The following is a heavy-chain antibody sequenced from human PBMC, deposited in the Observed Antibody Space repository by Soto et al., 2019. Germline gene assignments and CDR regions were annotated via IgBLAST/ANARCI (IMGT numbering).Heavy chain of an antibody. V-gene: IGHV4-59*01. CDR2: IYYSGST. CDR1: GGSISSYY. D-gene: IGHD6-19*01. CDR3: ATYVPDKLAMAGTPHAFDI. Sequence: PSGTLSLTCTVSGGSISSYYWCWIRQPPGKGLEGIADIYYSGSTNYSPSLKSRVTISVDTSKNQFSLNLSSVTAADTAVYFCATYVPDKLAMAGTPHAFDIWGQGTMDTVSS. J-gene: IGHJ3*02.